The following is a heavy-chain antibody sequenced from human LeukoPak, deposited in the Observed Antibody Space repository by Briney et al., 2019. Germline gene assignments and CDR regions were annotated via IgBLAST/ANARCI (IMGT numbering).Heavy chain of an antibody. D-gene: IGHD3-10*01. V-gene: IGHV3-11*06. CDR1: GFTFSDYY. CDR2: ISSSSSYT. CDR3: AREGSRGNFDY. Sequence: GGSLRLSCAASGFTFSDYYMSWIRQAPEKGLEWVSYISSSSSYTNYADSVKGRFTISRDNAKNSLYLQMNSLRAEDTAVYYCAREGSRGNFDYWGQGTLVTVSS. J-gene: IGHJ4*02.